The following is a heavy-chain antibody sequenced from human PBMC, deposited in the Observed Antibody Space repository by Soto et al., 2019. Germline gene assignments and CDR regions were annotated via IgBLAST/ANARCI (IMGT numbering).Heavy chain of an antibody. Sequence: QVHLVQSGAEVKKPGASVKVSCKASGYTFTSYGITWVRQAPGQGLGWMGWISAHNGNTDYAQKLQGRVIVTRDTSTSTAYMELRSLRSDDTAVYYCARGRYGDYWGQGALVIVSS. J-gene: IGHJ4*02. CDR1: GYTFTSYG. CDR3: ARGRYGDY. V-gene: IGHV1-18*01. CDR2: ISAHNGNT. D-gene: IGHD1-1*01.